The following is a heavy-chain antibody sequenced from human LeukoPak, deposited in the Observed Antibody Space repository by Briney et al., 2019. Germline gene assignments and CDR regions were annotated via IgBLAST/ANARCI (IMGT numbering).Heavy chain of an antibody. D-gene: IGHD6-19*01. CDR3: TTLTLASNFDY. V-gene: IGHV3-48*03. CDR1: GFSFSVYE. J-gene: IGHJ4*02. CDR2: ISSSGTAT. Sequence: GGSLRLSCAASGFSFSVYEIHWVRQAPGKGLEWISDISSSGTATYYADSVKGRFTISRDNAKNSLYLQMNSLRAEDTAVYYCTTLTLASNFDYWGQGTLVTVSS.